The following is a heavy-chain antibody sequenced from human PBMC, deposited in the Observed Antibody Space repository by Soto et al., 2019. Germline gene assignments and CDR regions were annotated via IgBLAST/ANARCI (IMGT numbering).Heavy chain of an antibody. D-gene: IGHD6-6*01. CDR3: ARSIRSRIAARLKGFWFDP. J-gene: IGHJ5*02. CDR2: MNPNSGNT. V-gene: IGHV1-8*01. CDR1: GYTFTSYD. Sequence: ASVKVSCKASGYTFTSYDINWVRQATGQGLEWMGWMNPNSGNTGYAQKFQGRVTMTRNTSISTAYMELSSLRSEDTAVYYCARSIRSRIAARLKGFWFDPWGQGTLVTV.